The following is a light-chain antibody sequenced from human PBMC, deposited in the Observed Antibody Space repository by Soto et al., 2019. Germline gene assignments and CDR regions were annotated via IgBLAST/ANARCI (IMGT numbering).Light chain of an antibody. CDR3: QQYNSYPWT. J-gene: IGKJ1*01. CDR1: QIFSSN. V-gene: IGKV3-15*01. Sequence: VVMTQSPATLSVSLGERATLSCRASQIFSSNLAWYQQNPGQAPRLLIYGASTRATGIPSRFSGSGSGTEFTLTITSLQPDDFATYYCQQYNSYPWTFGQGTKVDIK. CDR2: GAS.